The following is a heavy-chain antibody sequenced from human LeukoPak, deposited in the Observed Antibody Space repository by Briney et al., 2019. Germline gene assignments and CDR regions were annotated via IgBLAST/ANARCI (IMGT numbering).Heavy chain of an antibody. J-gene: IGHJ4*02. D-gene: IGHD4-17*01. V-gene: IGHV3-15*04. Sequence: PGGSLRLSCAASGFIFSNAWMSWLRQATGQGLEWVGRIESKTDGGTIEYAAPVKGRFTISRDDSKNMLYLEMNSLKTEDTAVYYCTTDTVTTDYWGQGTLVTVSS. CDR3: TTDTVTTDY. CDR1: GFIFSNAW. CDR2: IESKTDGGTI.